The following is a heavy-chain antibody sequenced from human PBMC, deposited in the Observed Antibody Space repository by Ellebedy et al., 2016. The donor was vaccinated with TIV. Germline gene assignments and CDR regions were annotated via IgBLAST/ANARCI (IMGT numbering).Heavy chain of an antibody. Sequence: GGSLRLSXVASGLTFSSYGMHWVRQAPGKGLEWVAVISYDGSNKYYADSEKGRFTISRDNSKNTLYLQMNRLRAEDTAVYHCARDVGYESSDYIPTFDYWGQGTPVTFSS. V-gene: IGHV3-30*03. D-gene: IGHD3-22*01. CDR1: GLTFSSYG. CDR2: ISYDGSNK. J-gene: IGHJ4*02. CDR3: ARDVGYESSDYIPTFDY.